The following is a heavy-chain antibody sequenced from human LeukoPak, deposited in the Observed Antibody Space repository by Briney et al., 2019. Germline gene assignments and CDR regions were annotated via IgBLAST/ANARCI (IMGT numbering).Heavy chain of an antibody. CDR2: MNPNSGNT. CDR3: ARGKGTGYYYYYYMDV. V-gene: IGHV1-8*01. D-gene: IGHD3-10*01. Sequence: GASVKVSCKASGYTFTSYDINWVRQATGQGLEWMGWMNPNSGNTGYAQKFQGRVTMTRNTSISTAYMELSSLRSEDTAVYYCARGKGTGYYYYYYMDVWGKGTTVTISS. CDR1: GYTFTSYD. J-gene: IGHJ6*03.